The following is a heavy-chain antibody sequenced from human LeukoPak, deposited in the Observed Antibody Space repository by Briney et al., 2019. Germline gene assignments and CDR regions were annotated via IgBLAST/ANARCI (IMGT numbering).Heavy chain of an antibody. V-gene: IGHV4-59*02. CDR3: ARRIIARGLGQENWFDP. CDR1: GASVTSYY. J-gene: IGHJ5*02. CDR2: ILYSGTT. D-gene: IGHD3-16*01. Sequence: SETLSLTCTVSGASVTSYYWNWIRQPPGKGLEWIGYILYSGTTNYNPSLNSRVTMSLGTSKNQFSLELSSVTAADTAVYYCARRIIARGLGQENWFDPWGQGILVTVSS.